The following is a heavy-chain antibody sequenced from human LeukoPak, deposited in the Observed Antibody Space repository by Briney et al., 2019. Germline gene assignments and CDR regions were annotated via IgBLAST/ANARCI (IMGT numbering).Heavy chain of an antibody. CDR1: GFTFSSYA. J-gene: IGHJ6*03. Sequence: GSLRLSCAASGFTFSSYAVNWIRQPPGKGLEWIGSIYYSGSTYYNPSLKSRVTISVDTSKNQFSLKLSSVTAADTAVYYCARGSSSNDYYYYMDVWGKGTTVTVSS. V-gene: IGHV4-39*01. CDR2: IYYSGST. CDR3: ARGSSSNDYYYYMDV. D-gene: IGHD6-6*01.